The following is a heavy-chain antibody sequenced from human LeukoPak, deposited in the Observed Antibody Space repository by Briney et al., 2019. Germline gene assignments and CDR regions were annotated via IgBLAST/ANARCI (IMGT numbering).Heavy chain of an antibody. V-gene: IGHV1-46*01. D-gene: IGHD4/OR15-4a*01. J-gene: IGHJ4*02. Sequence: ASVKVSCKASGYTFSSYYIHWVRQAPGQGLEWMGTIYPSVDSTTYAQKFQGRVTVTRDTSTSTVYMELSSLRSEDTAVYHCARADGANNYHYKYFDYWGQGTLVTVSS. CDR2: IYPSVDST. CDR3: ARADGANNYHYKYFDY. CDR1: GYTFSSYY.